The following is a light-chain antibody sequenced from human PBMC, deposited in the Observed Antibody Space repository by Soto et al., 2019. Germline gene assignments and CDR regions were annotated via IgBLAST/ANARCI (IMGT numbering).Light chain of an antibody. J-gene: IGLJ1*01. CDR1: TSNIGSNY. Sequence: QCVLTQPPSASGTPGQGVTISCSGSTSNIGSNYVYWYQQLPGTAPKPLIYRNNQRPSGVPDRFSGSKSGTSASLAISGLRSDDEADYFCATWDDSLNGFYVFGTGTKV. CDR2: RNN. V-gene: IGLV1-47*01. CDR3: ATWDDSLNGFYV.